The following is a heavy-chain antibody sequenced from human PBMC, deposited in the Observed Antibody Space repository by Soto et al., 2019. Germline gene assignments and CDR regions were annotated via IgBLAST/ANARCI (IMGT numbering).Heavy chain of an antibody. CDR1: GFTVSSNY. J-gene: IGHJ4*02. D-gene: IGHD3-9*01. CDR2: IYSGGST. Sequence: GGSLRLSCAASGFTVSSNYMSWVRQAPGKGLEWVSVIYSGGSTYYADSVKGRFTISRDNSKNTLYLQMNSLRAEDTAVYYCARGSRYFDCLAYFDYWGQGTLVTVSS. V-gene: IGHV3-53*01. CDR3: ARGSRYFDCLAYFDY.